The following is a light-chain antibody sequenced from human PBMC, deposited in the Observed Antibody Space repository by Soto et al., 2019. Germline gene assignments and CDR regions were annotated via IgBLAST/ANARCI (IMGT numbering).Light chain of an antibody. CDR2: GAS. CDR1: QSFSSNY. CDR3: QQYGTSPPFA. Sequence: EIVLTQSPGTLSLSPGERATLSCRASQSFSSNYLAWYQQKPGQAPRILIYGASSRATGVPDRFSGSGSGTDFTLTISRLEPEDFAVYYCQQYGTSPPFAFGQGTKVEIK. V-gene: IGKV3-20*01. J-gene: IGKJ2*01.